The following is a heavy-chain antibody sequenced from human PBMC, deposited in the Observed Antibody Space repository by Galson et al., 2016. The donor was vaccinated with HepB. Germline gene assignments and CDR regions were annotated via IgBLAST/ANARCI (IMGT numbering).Heavy chain of an antibody. CDR1: GFTFGRYA. Sequence: SLRLSCAASGFTFGRYAMSWVRQAPGKGLEWVSAISGDGGSTYYAGSVPGRFTSSRDRSTNTMYLQMNSLRTDDTAVYYWARFTQEWLDRVYYFDYWGQGTLVTVSS. D-gene: IGHD6-19*01. J-gene: IGHJ4*02. V-gene: IGHV3-23*01. CDR2: ISGDGGST. CDR3: ARFTQEWLDRVYYFDY.